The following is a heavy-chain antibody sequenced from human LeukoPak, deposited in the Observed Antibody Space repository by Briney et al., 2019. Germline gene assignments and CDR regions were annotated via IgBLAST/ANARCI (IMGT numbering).Heavy chain of an antibody. CDR1: GFTFSSYW. CDR3: AKVGLVAGDLGDYFDY. Sequence: PGGSLRLSCAASGFTFSSYWMSWVRQAPGKGLEWVAVISYDGSNKYYADSVKGRFTISRDNSKNTLYLQMNSLRAEDTAVYYCAKVGLVAGDLGDYFDYWGQGTLVTVSS. D-gene: IGHD6-19*01. CDR2: ISYDGSNK. J-gene: IGHJ4*02. V-gene: IGHV3-30*18.